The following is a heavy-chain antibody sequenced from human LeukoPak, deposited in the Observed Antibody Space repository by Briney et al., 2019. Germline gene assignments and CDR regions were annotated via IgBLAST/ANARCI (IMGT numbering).Heavy chain of an antibody. V-gene: IGHV4-59*01. CDR2: IYHTGST. CDR3: ARRGRNSSGWQDYL. Sequence: SETLSLTCTASGGSISSYYWSWIRQPPGKGLEWIANIYHTGSTNYNPSLSSRVTISIDTAKNQFSLKLTSVTAADTAVYYCARRGRNSSGWQDYLWGQGTLVTVSS. J-gene: IGHJ4*02. D-gene: IGHD6-25*01. CDR1: GGSISSYY.